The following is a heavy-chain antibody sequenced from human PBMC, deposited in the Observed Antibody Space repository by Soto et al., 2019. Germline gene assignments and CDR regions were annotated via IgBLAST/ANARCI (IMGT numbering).Heavy chain of an antibody. V-gene: IGHV3-49*04. CDR3: ARSLLNGMDV. CDR2: IRSKAYGGTA. CDR1: GFTWGDYA. Sequence: GGSLRLSCTGSGFTWGDYAMNWVRQAPGRGLERVGFIRSKAYGGTAEYATSVKGRFTISRDDSKTIAYLQMNSLKTDDTAVFYCARSLLNGMDVWGQGTTVTVSS. J-gene: IGHJ6*02. D-gene: IGHD2-15*01.